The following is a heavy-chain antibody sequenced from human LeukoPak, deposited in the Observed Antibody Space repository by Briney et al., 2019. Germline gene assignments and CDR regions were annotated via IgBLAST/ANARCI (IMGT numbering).Heavy chain of an antibody. CDR1: GFTFSNFV. CDR3: AKDQAYCGGDCYYYFDY. V-gene: IGHV3-23*01. J-gene: IGHJ4*02. D-gene: IGHD2-21*02. Sequence: GGSLRLSCAVSGFTFSNFVMNWVRQAPGKGLEWVSAISGSGGSTYYADSVKGRFTISRDNSKNTLYLQMNSLRAEDTAVYYCAKDQAYCGGDCYYYFDYWGQGTLVTVSS. CDR2: ISGSGGST.